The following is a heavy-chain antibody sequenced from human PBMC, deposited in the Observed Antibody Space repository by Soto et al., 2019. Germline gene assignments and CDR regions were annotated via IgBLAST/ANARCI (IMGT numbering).Heavy chain of an antibody. V-gene: IGHV3-74*01. D-gene: IGHD6-19*01. J-gene: IGHJ4*02. Sequence: EVQLVESGGGFVQPGGSLRLSCAASGFTFSNYWVHWVRQAPGKGLMWVSRINSDGTTINYADSVEGRFTISRDNAKNTLFLQMNSLRVEDTAVYYCARAGWYRFDYWGQGTLVTVSS. CDR2: INSDGTTI. CDR1: GFTFSNYW. CDR3: ARAGWYRFDY.